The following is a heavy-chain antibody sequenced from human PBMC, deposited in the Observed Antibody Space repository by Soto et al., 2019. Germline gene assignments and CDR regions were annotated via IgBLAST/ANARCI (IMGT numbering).Heavy chain of an antibody. CDR3: ARGTSGYSF. D-gene: IGHD3-22*01. Sequence: PGGSLRLSCAASGLDVSTNYMNWVRQAPGKGLEWVSMIYSSGTTYYADSVKGRFSISRDKSKNTLYLQMNSLRADDTAVYYCARGTSGYSFWGQGTLVTAPQ. CDR1: GLDVSTNY. J-gene: IGHJ4*02. V-gene: IGHV3-53*01. CDR2: IYSSGTT.